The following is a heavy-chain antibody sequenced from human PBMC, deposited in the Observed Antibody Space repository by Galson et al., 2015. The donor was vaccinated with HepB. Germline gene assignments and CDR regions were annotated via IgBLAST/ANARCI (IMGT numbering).Heavy chain of an antibody. Sequence: LVKVSCKASGYTFTSSGISWVRQAPGQGLEWMGWISAYNGNTNYAQKLQGRVTMTTDTSTSTAYMELRSLRSDDTAVYYCARVPPRGYYDSSGYFSGPNWFDPWGQGTLVTVSS. J-gene: IGHJ5*02. CDR3: ARVPPRGYYDSSGYFSGPNWFDP. CDR2: ISAYNGNT. CDR1: GYTFTSSG. V-gene: IGHV1-18*01. D-gene: IGHD3-22*01.